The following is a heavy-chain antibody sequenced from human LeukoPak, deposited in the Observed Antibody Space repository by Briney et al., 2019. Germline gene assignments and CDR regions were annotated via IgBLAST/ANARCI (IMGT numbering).Heavy chain of an antibody. CDR3: ARGEGYYDSSGYTY. CDR1: GYTFTGYY. CDR2: INPNSGGT. J-gene: IGHJ4*02. Sequence: GASVKVSCKASGYTFTGYYMHWVRQAPGQGLEWMGWINPNSGGTNYAQKFQGRVTMTRDTSIGTAYMELSRLRSDDTAVYYCARGEGYYDSSGYTYWGQGTLVTVSS. V-gene: IGHV1-2*02. D-gene: IGHD3-22*01.